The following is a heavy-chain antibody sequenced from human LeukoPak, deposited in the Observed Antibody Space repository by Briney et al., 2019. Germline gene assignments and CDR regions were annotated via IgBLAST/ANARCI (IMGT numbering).Heavy chain of an antibody. CDR1: GGSISSYY. Sequence: SETLSLTCTVSGGSISSYYWSWIRQPAGKGLEWIGRIYTSGSTNYNPSLKSRVTMSVDTSKNQFSLKLSSVTAADTAVYYCARYWSGYEYNWFDPWGQGTLVTVSS. D-gene: IGHD3-3*01. J-gene: IGHJ5*02. CDR2: IYTSGST. CDR3: ARYWSGYEYNWFDP. V-gene: IGHV4-4*07.